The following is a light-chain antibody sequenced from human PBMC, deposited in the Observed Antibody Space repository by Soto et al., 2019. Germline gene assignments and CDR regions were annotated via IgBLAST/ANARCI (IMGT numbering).Light chain of an antibody. CDR3: QQSYSSPRT. CDR2: AAS. J-gene: IGKJ1*01. Sequence: DIQMTQSPSSRSASVGDRVTITCRASQSLSSYLNWYQQEPGKAPKLLIYAASSLQSGVPSRFSGSGSGTDFTLTISNLQPEDFATYYCQQSYSSPRTFGQGTKVEIK. V-gene: IGKV1-39*01. CDR1: QSLSSY.